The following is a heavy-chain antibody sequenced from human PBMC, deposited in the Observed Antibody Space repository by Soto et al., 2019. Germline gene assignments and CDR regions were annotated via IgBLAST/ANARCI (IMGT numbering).Heavy chain of an antibody. CDR1: GFTLRSYA. Sequence: QVQLVESGGGVVQPGRSLRLPCAASGFTLRSYAMHWVRQAPGKGLEWVAAISYDGSNKYSADSVKGRFTISRDNSKNTLYLQMNSLRVEDTAVYYCARARLDTPALDYWGLGTLVTVSS. D-gene: IGHD2-2*01. J-gene: IGHJ4*02. CDR3: ARARLDTPALDY. CDR2: ISYDGSNK. V-gene: IGHV3-30-3*01.